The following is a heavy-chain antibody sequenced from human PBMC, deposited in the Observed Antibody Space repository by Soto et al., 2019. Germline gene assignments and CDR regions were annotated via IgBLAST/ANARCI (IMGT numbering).Heavy chain of an antibody. Sequence: LVESGGGVAQPGRSLRLSCTTSGFSFSPSGMHWVRQAPGKGLEWVGIIWNDGSTTHYADSVKGRFTISRDNSKNTLYLQMNSLRDEDTAVYYCERDGSHYDVDYWGQGTLVTVSS. J-gene: IGHJ4*02. CDR3: ERDGSHYDVDY. CDR1: GFSFSPSG. CDR2: IWNDGSTT. V-gene: IGHV3-33*01. D-gene: IGHD4-4*01.